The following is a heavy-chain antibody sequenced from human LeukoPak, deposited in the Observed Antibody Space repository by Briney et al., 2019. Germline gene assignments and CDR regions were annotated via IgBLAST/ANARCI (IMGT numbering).Heavy chain of an antibody. CDR1: GYSFTSYW. CDR3: ARSHYYDSSGYYYFDY. Sequence: GESLKISCKGSGYSFTSYWIGWVRQMPGKGXXXXXXXXXGDPDTRYSPSIQGQVTISADKSISTAYLQWSSLKASDTAMYYCARSHYYDSSGYYYFDYWGQGTLVTVSS. CDR2: XXXGDPDT. J-gene: IGHJ4*02. D-gene: IGHD3-22*01. V-gene: IGHV5-51*01.